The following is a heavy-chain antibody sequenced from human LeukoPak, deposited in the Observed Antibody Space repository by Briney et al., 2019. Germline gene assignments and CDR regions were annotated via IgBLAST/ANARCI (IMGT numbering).Heavy chain of an antibody. Sequence: GGSLRLSCAASGFTFSSYGMHWVRQAPGKGLEWVANIKKDGSENYYVDSVKGRFTISRDNARNSLYLQMNRLRADDTAVYYCARLFGGVTTYDYWGQGALVTVSS. J-gene: IGHJ4*02. D-gene: IGHD2-8*02. V-gene: IGHV3-7*01. CDR1: GFTFSSYG. CDR2: IKKDGSEN. CDR3: ARLFGGVTTYDY.